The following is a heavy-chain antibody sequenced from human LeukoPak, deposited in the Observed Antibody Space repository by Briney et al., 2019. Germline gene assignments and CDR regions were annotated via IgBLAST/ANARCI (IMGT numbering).Heavy chain of an antibody. V-gene: IGHV4-30-2*01. J-gene: IGHJ3*02. Sequence: SETLSLTCAVSGGSISSGGYSWSWIRQPPGKGLEWIGYIYHSGSTYYNPSLKSRVTISVDRSKNQFSLKLSSVTAADTAVYYCARIDEYYDSSGYGAFDIWGQGTMVTVSS. CDR2: IYHSGST. CDR1: GGSISSGGYS. D-gene: IGHD3-22*01. CDR3: ARIDEYYDSSGYGAFDI.